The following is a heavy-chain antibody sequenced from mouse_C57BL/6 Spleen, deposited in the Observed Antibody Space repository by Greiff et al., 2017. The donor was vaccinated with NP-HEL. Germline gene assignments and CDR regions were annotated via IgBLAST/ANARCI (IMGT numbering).Heavy chain of an antibody. CDR1: GFTFSDYG. Sequence: EVQLVESGGGLVKPGGSLKLSCAASGFTFSDYGMHWVRQAPEKGLEWVAYISSGSSTIYYADTVKGRFTISRDNAKNTLFLQMTSLRSEDTAMYYCARGVYYYGSSYRDYWGQGTTLTVSS. J-gene: IGHJ2*01. CDR3: ARGVYYYGSSYRDY. CDR2: ISSGSSTI. V-gene: IGHV5-17*01. D-gene: IGHD1-1*01.